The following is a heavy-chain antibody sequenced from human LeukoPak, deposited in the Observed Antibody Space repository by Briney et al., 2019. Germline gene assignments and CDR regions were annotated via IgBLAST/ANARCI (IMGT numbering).Heavy chain of an antibody. Sequence: GGSLRLSCAASGFTVSSNYMSWVRQAPGKGLEWVSVIYSGGSTYYADSVKGRFTISRDNSKNTLYLQMNSLRAEDTAVYYCARDPGLSPLGAFDIWGQGTMVTVSS. CDR1: GFTVSSNY. J-gene: IGHJ3*02. D-gene: IGHD3-16*02. CDR2: IYSGGST. V-gene: IGHV3-53*01. CDR3: ARDPGLSPLGAFDI.